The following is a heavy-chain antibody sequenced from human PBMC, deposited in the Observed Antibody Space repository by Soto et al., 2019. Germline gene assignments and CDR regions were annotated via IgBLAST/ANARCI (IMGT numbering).Heavy chain of an antibody. CDR1: GFSLSTSGVG. CDR2: IYWDDDK. D-gene: IGHD3-10*01. V-gene: IGHV2-5*02. J-gene: IGHJ4*02. Sequence: QITLKESGPTLVKPTQTLTLTCTFSGFSLSTSGVGVGWIRQPPGKALEWLALIYWDDDKRYSPSLKSRLTIPKEPPQNQVVLTMTNMDPVDTATYYCAHSRAEWCGELFGYWGQGTLVTVSS. CDR3: AHSRAEWCGELFGY.